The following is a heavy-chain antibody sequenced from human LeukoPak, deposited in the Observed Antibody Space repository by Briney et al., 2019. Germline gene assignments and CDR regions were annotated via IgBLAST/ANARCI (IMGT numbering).Heavy chain of an antibody. CDR3: VKGGHHFNPFYN. Sequence: GGSLRLSCAVSGFTFSTSPMAWVRQAPGKGLEWVSSIHAGGSDPFCADSVQGRCTISRGNSKNTLSLQLNNLRAEDTAIYFCVKGGHHFNPFYNWGQGTLVTVSS. CDR1: GFTFSTSP. V-gene: IGHV3-23*01. J-gene: IGHJ4*02. CDR2: IHAGGSDP.